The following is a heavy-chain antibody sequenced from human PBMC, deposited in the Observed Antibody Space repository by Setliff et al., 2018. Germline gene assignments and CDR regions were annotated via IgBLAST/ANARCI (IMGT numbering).Heavy chain of an antibody. D-gene: IGHD3-3*01. J-gene: IGHJ6*03. Sequence: PSETLSLTCAVSGYSISSGYYWNWIRQPAGKGLEWIGRIYTTWSTNYNPSLKSRVTISLDTSKSQFFLKLNSVTAADTAVYYCARMSGFLYMDVWGKGTPVTVSS. CDR3: ARMSGFLYMDV. CDR1: GYSISSGYY. V-gene: IGHV4-61*02. CDR2: IYTTWST.